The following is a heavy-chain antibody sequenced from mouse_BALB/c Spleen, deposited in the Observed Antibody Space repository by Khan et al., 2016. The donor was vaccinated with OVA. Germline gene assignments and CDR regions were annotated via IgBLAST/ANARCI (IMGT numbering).Heavy chain of an antibody. V-gene: IGHV5-9-3*01. D-gene: IGHD2-13*01. CDR1: GFTFSTYA. CDR2: ISSDGDYT. J-gene: IGHJ3*01. Sequence: EVELVESGGGLVKPGGSLKLSCAASGFTFSTYAMSWVRQTPEKRLEWVATISSDGDYTYFPDNVTGRFTISRDNAKNTLCLQMTSLRSEDTAMYYCAGYPYGDFAYWGQGTLVTVSA. CDR3: AGYPYGDFAY.